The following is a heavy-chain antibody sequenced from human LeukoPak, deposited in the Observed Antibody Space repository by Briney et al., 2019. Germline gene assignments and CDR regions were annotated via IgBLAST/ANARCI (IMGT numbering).Heavy chain of an antibody. J-gene: IGHJ4*02. D-gene: IGHD4-17*01. CDR1: GITVSGNY. CDR3: ARAPTVTTIYDS. V-gene: IGHV3-66*01. CDR2: IHSSGTT. Sequence: GGSLRLSCTVSGITVSGNYMSWVRQAPGKGLEWVSIIHSSGTTFYADSVKGRFTISRDNSNNALYLQMSSLRAEDTAIYYCARAPTVTTIYDSWGQGTLVTVSS.